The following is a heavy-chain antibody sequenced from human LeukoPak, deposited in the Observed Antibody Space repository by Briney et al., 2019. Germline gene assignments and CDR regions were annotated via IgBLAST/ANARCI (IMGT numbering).Heavy chain of an antibody. Sequence: GGSLRLSRAASGFTFSSYGMHWLRQAPGKGLEWVEVISYDGSNKYYADSVKVRFTISRDNSKNTLYLQMNSLRAEDTAVYYCAKGEWTTVRRVYYGMDVWGQGTTVTVSS. D-gene: IGHD4-17*01. CDR3: AKGEWTTVRRVYYGMDV. V-gene: IGHV3-30*18. J-gene: IGHJ6*02. CDR2: ISYDGSNK. CDR1: GFTFSSYG.